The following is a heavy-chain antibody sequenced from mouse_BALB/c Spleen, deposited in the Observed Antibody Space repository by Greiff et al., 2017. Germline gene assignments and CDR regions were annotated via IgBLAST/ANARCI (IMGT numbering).Heavy chain of an antibody. J-gene: IGHJ3*01. Sequence: EVQGVESGPELVKPGASVKIPCKASGYTFTDYNMDWVKQSHGKSLEWIGDINPNNGGTIYNQKFKGKATLTVDKSSSTAYMELRSLTSEDTAVYYCARTDWFAYWGQGTLVTVSA. CDR3: ARTDWFAY. CDR1: GYTFTDYN. V-gene: IGHV1-18*01. CDR2: INPNNGGT.